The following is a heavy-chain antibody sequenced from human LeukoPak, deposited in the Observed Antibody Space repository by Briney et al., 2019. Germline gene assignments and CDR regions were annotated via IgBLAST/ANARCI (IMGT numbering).Heavy chain of an antibody. J-gene: IGHJ4*02. D-gene: IGHD4-23*01. CDR1: GYTFTSYY. Sequence: EASVKVSCKASGYTFTSYYMHWVRQAPGQGLEWMGWISAYNGNTNYAQKLQGRVTMTTDTSTSTAYMELRSLRSDDTAVYYCARVDYGGNSVPFDYWGQGTLVTVSS. CDR2: ISAYNGNT. CDR3: ARVDYGGNSVPFDY. V-gene: IGHV1-18*04.